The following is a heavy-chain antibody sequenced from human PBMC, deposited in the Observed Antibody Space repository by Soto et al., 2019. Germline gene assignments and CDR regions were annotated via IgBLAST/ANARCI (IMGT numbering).Heavy chain of an antibody. CDR2: SRDKRNSYST. D-gene: IGHD3-10*01. CDR3: ARLKNYCIDY. CDR1: GFTFSDHY. Sequence: GGSLRLSCAASGFTFSDHYMDWVRQAPGKGLEWVGRSRDKRNSYSTEYDASVKSRFTVSRDESKDLLFLQMNSLTTEDTAAYYCARLKNYCIDYWGQGTLVTVSS. V-gene: IGHV3-72*01. J-gene: IGHJ4*02.